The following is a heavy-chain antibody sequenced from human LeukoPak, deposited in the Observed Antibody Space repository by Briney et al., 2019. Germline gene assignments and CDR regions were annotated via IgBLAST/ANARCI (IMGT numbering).Heavy chain of an antibody. CDR1: GFTFSSYA. CDR3: ATYSSSSGLGY. Sequence: PGGSLRLSCAASGFTFSSYAMSWVRQAPGKGLEWISTISGSGGATYYTDSVKGRFTISRGNSENTLYLQMNSLRAEDTAVYYCATYSSSSGLGYWGQGTLVTVSS. CDR2: ISGSGGAT. J-gene: IGHJ4*02. V-gene: IGHV3-23*01. D-gene: IGHD6-6*01.